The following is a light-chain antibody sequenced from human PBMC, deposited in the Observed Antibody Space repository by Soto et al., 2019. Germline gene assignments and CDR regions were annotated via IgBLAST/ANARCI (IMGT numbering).Light chain of an antibody. V-gene: IGKV1-39*01. CDR2: AAS. J-gene: IGKJ3*01. Sequence: DIQMTQSPSSLSASVGDRVTITCRASQSISSYLNWYQQKPGKAPKLLIYAASSLQSGVPSRFSGSGSGTDFTLTISSLQPEDFATYYCQQSYTLRTFGPGTKVDIK. CDR3: QQSYTLRT. CDR1: QSISSY.